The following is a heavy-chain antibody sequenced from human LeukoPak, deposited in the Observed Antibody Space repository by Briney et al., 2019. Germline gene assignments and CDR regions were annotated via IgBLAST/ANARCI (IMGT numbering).Heavy chain of an antibody. Sequence: SETLSLTCSGSNYSISNSLYWGWLRQPPGKGLEWIGSFYYSGSTYYNPSLKSRLTISVDTSKNLFYLKLSSVTAADTAVYYCARLGTNYPFDYWGQGTLVTVSS. D-gene: IGHD1-7*01. V-gene: IGHV4-38-2*02. CDR2: FYYSGST. CDR1: NYSISNSLY. J-gene: IGHJ4*02. CDR3: ARLGTNYPFDY.